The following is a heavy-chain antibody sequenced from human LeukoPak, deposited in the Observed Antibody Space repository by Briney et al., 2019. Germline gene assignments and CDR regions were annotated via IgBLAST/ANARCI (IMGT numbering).Heavy chain of an antibody. D-gene: IGHD3-3*01. Sequence: GGSLRLSCAASGFTFSTYAMSWVRQAPGKGLEWVSIISGRDGYTHYADAVKGRSTISRDNSKNTLYLQMNSLRAEDTAVYYCLYDFWSGYSYYFDYWGQGTLVTVSS. CDR1: GFTFSTYA. CDR3: LYDFWSGYSYYFDY. J-gene: IGHJ4*02. V-gene: IGHV3-23*01. CDR2: ISGRDGYT.